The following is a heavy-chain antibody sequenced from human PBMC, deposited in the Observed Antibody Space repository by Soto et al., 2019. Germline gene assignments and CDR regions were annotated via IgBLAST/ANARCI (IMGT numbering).Heavy chain of an antibody. Sequence: ASVKVSCKASGYTFTNYAVHWVRQAPGQRLEWMGWINVNNGNTKTSEKFQGRVTLTRDTSASTVFMDLSGLRSDDTAVYYCARGVGSGTYYNQYNWFDPWGQGTLVTVSS. J-gene: IGHJ5*02. D-gene: IGHD3-10*01. CDR2: INVNNGNT. CDR3: ARGVGSGTYYNQYNWFDP. V-gene: IGHV1-3*01. CDR1: GYTFTNYA.